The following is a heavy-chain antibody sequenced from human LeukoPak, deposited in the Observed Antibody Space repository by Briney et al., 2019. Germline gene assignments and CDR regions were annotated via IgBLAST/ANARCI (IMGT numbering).Heavy chain of an antibody. CDR1: GFTFSDYY. CDR3: ARESRDGYKDYFDY. CDR2: ISSSGSTI. V-gene: IGHV3-11*01. Sequence: GGSLRLSCAASGFTFSDYYMSRIRQAPGKGLEWVSYISSSGSTIYYADSVKGRFTISRDNAKNSLYLQMNSLRAEDTAVYYCARESRDGYKDYFDYWGQGTLVTVSS. J-gene: IGHJ4*02. D-gene: IGHD5-24*01.